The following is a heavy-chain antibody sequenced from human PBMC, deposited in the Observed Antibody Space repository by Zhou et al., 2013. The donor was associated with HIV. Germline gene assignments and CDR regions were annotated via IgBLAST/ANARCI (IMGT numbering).Heavy chain of an antibody. D-gene: IGHD4-17*01. V-gene: IGHV1-69*04. CDR3: ARADYGGNTDPHYYNFYYMDV. J-gene: IGHJ6*03. CDR2: ILPILGII. Sequence: QVQLVQSGPEVKKPGSPVKISCKASGGTFSDYAISWVRQAPGQGLEWMGRILPILGIINYAQNFQDRITITADKSTTTAYMELTSLTSDDTAVYYCARADYGGNTDPHYYNFYYMDVWGKGTTVTVSS. CDR1: GGTFSDYA.